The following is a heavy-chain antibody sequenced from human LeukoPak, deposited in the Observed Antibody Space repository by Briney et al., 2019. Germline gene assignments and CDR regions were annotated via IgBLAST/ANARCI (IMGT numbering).Heavy chain of an antibody. CDR1: GYTFTSYA. V-gene: IGHV1-3*01. J-gene: IGHJ4*02. CDR2: INAGNGNT. CDR3: ARGLPSLLSYFDY. Sequence: ASVKVSCKASGYTFTSYAMHWVRQAPGQRLEWMGWINAGNGNTKYSQKFQGRVTITRDTSASTAYVELSSLRSEDTAVYYCARGLPSLLSYFDYWGQGTLVTVSS. D-gene: IGHD1-26*01.